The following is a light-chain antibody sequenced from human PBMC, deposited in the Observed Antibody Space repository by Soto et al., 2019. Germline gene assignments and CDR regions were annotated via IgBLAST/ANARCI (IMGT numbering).Light chain of an antibody. J-gene: IGKJ2*01. Sequence: DIQITQSPSTLSASVGDRVTITCRATQSVSRWLAWYQQKPGRAPKLLIYDASTLESGVPSRFSGGGSGTQFTLTISSLQPEDFATYYCQQYNRYLSYTFGQGTKLQIK. V-gene: IGKV1-5*01. CDR3: QQYNRYLSYT. CDR1: QSVSRW. CDR2: DAS.